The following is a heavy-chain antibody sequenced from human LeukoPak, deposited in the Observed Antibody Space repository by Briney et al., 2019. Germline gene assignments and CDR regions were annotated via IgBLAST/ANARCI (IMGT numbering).Heavy chain of an antibody. CDR2: IKQDGSEK. CDR1: GFTFSSYW. D-gene: IGHD2-15*01. V-gene: IGHV3-7*01. CDR3: ARDKDIVVVVAATRYYYYYMDV. Sequence: GGSLRLSCAASGFTFSSYWMSWVRQAPGKGLEWVANIKQDGSEKYYVDSVKGRFTISRDNAKNSLYLQMNSLRAEDTAVYYCARDKDIVVVVAATRYYYYYMDVRGKGTTVTVSS. J-gene: IGHJ6*03.